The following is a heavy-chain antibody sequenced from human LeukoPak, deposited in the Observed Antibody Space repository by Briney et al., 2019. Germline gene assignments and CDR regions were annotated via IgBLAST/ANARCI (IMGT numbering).Heavy chain of an antibody. CDR2: IYPGDSDT. D-gene: IGHD3-10*01. J-gene: IGHJ4*02. V-gene: IGHV5-51*01. CDR1: GYSFTSYW. Sequence: GESLKISCKGSGYSFTSYWIGWVRQMPGKGLEWMGIIYPGDSDTRYSPSFQGQVTISADKSISTAYLQWSSLKASDTAMYYCARGPALLWFGELLYFDYWGQGTLVTVSS. CDR3: ARGPALLWFGELLYFDY.